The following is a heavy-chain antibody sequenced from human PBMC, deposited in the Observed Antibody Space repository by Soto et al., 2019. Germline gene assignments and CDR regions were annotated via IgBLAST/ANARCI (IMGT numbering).Heavy chain of an antibody. J-gene: IGHJ6*02. V-gene: IGHV4-31*03. CDR1: GGSISSGGYY. D-gene: IGHD1-7*01. Sequence: SETLSLTCTVSGGSISSGGYYWSWIRQHPGKGLEWIGYIYYSGSTYYNPSLKSRVTISVDTSKNQFSLKLSSVTAADTAVYYCARDRGGYNWNSYYYYGMDVWGQGTTVTVSS. CDR3: ARDRGGYNWNSYYYYGMDV. CDR2: IYYSGST.